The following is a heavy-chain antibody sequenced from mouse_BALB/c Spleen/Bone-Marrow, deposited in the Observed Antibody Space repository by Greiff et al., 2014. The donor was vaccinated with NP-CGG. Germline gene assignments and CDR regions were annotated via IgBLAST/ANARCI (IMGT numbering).Heavy chain of an antibody. D-gene: IGHD2-4*01. CDR1: GYTFTSYY. V-gene: IGHV1S81*02. J-gene: IGHJ4*01. CDR2: INPSNGVT. CDR3: TRSRYDYDNAMDC. Sequence: QVQLQQSGAELVKPGASVKLSCKASGYTFTSYYMYWVKQRPGQGLEWIGEINPSNGVTNFNEKFKSKATLTVDKSSSTAYMQLSSLTCEDSAVYYCTRSRYDYDNAMDCWGQGTSVPVSS.